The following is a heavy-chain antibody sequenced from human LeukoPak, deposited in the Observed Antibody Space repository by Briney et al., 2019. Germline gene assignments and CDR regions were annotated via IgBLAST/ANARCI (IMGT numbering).Heavy chain of an antibody. CDR3: ARGSRIVVARY. CDR2: INHSGST. J-gene: IGHJ4*02. V-gene: IGHV4-34*01. CDR1: GGSFSGYY. Sequence: SETLSLTCAVYGGSFSGYYWSWIRQPPGKGLEWIGEINHSGSTNYNPSLKSRVTISVDTSKNQFSLKLSSVTAADTAVYYRARGSRIVVARYWGQGTLVTVSS. D-gene: IGHD3-22*01.